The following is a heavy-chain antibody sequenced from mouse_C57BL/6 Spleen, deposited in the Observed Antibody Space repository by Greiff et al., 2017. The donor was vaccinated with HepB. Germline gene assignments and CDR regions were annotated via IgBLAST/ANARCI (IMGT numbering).Heavy chain of an antibody. D-gene: IGHD2-1*01. Sequence: EVKLVESGPVLVKPGASVKMSCKASGYTFTDYYMNWVKQSHGKSLEWIGVINPYNGGTSYNQKFKGKATLTVDKSSSTAYMELNSLTSEDSAVYYCARRGEIYYPYYFDYWGQGTTLTVSS. V-gene: IGHV1-19*01. CDR1: GYTFTDYY. CDR3: ARRGEIYYPYYFDY. J-gene: IGHJ2*01. CDR2: INPYNGGT.